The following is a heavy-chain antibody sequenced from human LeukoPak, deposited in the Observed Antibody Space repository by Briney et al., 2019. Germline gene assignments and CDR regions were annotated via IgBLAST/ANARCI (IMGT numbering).Heavy chain of an antibody. Sequence: SETLSLTCTVSGGSITGGSISSSSYYWGWIRQPPGKGLEWIGSIYYSGSTYYNPSLKSRVTISVDTSKNQFSLKLSSVTAADTAVYYCARVVVPAAHFDYWGQGTLVTVSS. CDR2: IYYSGST. J-gene: IGHJ4*02. CDR1: GGSITGGSISSSSYY. V-gene: IGHV4-39*07. D-gene: IGHD2-2*01. CDR3: ARVVVPAAHFDY.